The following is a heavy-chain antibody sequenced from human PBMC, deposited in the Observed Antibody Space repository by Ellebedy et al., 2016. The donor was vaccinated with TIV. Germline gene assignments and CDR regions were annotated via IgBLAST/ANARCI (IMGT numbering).Heavy chain of an antibody. CDR1: GDSVSINSAA. Sequence: SQTLSLTXXISGDSVSINSAAWNWIRQSPSRGLEWLGRTYYRSKWYNDYAVSVKSRITINPDTSKNQFSLQLNSVTPEDTAVYYCARARIAMVRGVIPYYYYGMDVWGQGTTVTVSS. CDR2: TYYRSKWYN. V-gene: IGHV6-1*01. CDR3: ARARIAMVRGVIPYYYYGMDV. J-gene: IGHJ6*02. D-gene: IGHD3-10*01.